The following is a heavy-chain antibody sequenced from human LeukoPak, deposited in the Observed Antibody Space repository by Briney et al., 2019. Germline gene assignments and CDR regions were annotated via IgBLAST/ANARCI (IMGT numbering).Heavy chain of an antibody. V-gene: IGHV4-4*07. CDR2: IYSSGST. Sequence: SETLSLTCTVSGGSISSYYWSWIRQPAGKGLEWIGRIYSSGSTNYNPSLKSRVTMSVDTSKNQFSLKLSSVTAADTAVYYCARDLIVPDAMTGSGSYYIMYYFDYWGQGALVTVSS. CDR1: GGSISSYY. CDR3: ARDLIVPDAMTGSGSYYIMYYFDY. J-gene: IGHJ4*02. D-gene: IGHD3-10*01.